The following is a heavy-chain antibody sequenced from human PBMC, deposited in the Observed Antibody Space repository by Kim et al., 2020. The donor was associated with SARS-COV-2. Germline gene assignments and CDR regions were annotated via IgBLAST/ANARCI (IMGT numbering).Heavy chain of an antibody. CDR3: ARELIAAAGNV. D-gene: IGHD6-13*01. Sequence: GGSLRLSCAASGFTFSDYYMSWIRQAPGKGLEWVSYISSSGCTIYYADSVKGRFTISRDNAKNSLYLKMNSLSAEDTAVYYCARELIAAAGNVWGQGTLVTVSS. CDR1: GFTFSDYY. CDR2: ISSSGCTI. J-gene: IGHJ4*02. V-gene: IGHV3-11*01.